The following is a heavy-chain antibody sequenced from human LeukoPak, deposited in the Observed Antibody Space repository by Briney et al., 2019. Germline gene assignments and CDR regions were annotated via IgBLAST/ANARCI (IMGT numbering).Heavy chain of an antibody. V-gene: IGHV3-30*18. CDR3: AKINNDDDY. J-gene: IGHJ4*02. Sequence: QSGGSLRLSCAASGFTFTTFGIHWVRQAPGKGLEWVAAISPDGNIEYYTDSVKGRFTIYRDNSKNMIYLQMNSLRGEDSAVYYCAKINNDDDYWGQGTLVTVSS. CDR2: ISPDGNIE. CDR1: GFTFTTFG. D-gene: IGHD1/OR15-1a*01.